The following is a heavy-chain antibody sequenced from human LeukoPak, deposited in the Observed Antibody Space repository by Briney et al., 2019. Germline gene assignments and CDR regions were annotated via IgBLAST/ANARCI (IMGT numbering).Heavy chain of an antibody. J-gene: IGHJ5*02. CDR3: ATSYYYGSGSYRSWFDP. CDR2: IYHSGST. CDR1: GYSISSGYY. D-gene: IGHD3-10*01. Sequence: PSETLSLTCSVSGYSISSGYYWGWIRQPPGKGLEWIGSIYHSGSTYYNPSLKSRVTISVDTSKNQFSLKLSSVTAADTAVYYCATSYYYGSGSYRSWFDPWGQGTLVTVSS. V-gene: IGHV4-38-2*01.